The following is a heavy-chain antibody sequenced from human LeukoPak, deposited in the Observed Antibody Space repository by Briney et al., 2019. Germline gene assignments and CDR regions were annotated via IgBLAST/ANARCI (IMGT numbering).Heavy chain of an antibody. CDR2: INRSGST. D-gene: IGHD2-15*01. CDR1: GGSFSGYY. Sequence: SETLSLTCAVYGGSFSGYYWSWIRQPPGKGLEWIGEINRSGSTNYNPSLKSRVTISVDTSKNQFSLKLSSVTAADTAVYYCASEGYCSGGSCYSAYWGQGTLVTVSS. CDR3: ASEGYCSGGSCYSAY. J-gene: IGHJ4*02. V-gene: IGHV4-34*01.